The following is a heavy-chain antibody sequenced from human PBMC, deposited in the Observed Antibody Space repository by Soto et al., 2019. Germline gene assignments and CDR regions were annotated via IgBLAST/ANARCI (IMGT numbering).Heavy chain of an antibody. CDR3: AHSSSTNLGYYYGMDV. J-gene: IGHJ6*02. CDR2: ISYDGSNK. CDR1: GFTFSSYG. Sequence: GGSLRLSCAASGFTFSSYGMHWVRQAPGKGLEWVAVISYDGSNKYYADSVKGRFTISRDNSKNTLYLQMNSLRAEDTAVYYCAHSSSTNLGYYYGMDVWGQGTTVTVSS. D-gene: IGHD6-6*01. V-gene: IGHV3-30*03.